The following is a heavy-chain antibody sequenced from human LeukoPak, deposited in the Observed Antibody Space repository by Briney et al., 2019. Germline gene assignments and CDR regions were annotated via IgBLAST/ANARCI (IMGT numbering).Heavy chain of an antibody. V-gene: IGHV4-59*01. Sequence: SETLSLTCTVSGGSISSYYWSWIRQPPGKGLEWIGYIYYSGSTNYNPSLKSRVTISVDTSKNQFSLKLSSVTAADTAVYYCARVAYSSGYYPHGPFDYWGQGTLVTVSS. CDR1: GGSISSYY. J-gene: IGHJ4*02. CDR3: ARVAYSSGYYPHGPFDY. D-gene: IGHD3-22*01. CDR2: IYYSGST.